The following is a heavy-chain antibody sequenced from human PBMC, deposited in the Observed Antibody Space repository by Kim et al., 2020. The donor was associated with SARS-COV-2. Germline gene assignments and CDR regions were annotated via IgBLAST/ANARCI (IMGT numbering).Heavy chain of an antibody. D-gene: IGHD6-19*01. CDR1: GFTFSSFA. V-gene: IGHV3-30*04. Sequence: GGSLRLSCAASGFTFSSFAMHWVRQAPGKGLEWVAIISFGGSNKYYADSVQGRFTISRDNSKNTLYLQMNSLSAEDTAVYYCARDRAVAGMDGLDIWGQGTMVTVSS. J-gene: IGHJ3*02. CDR3: ARDRAVAGMDGLDI. CDR2: ISFGGSNK.